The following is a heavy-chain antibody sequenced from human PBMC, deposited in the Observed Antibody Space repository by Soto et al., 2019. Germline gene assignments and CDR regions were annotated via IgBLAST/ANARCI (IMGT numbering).Heavy chain of an antibody. J-gene: IGHJ6*02. V-gene: IGHV3-30-3*01. Sequence: QVQLVESGGGVVQPGRSLRLSCAASGFTFSSYAIHWVRQAPGKGLEWVAVISYDGSNKYYADSVKGRFTISRDNSKNTLYLQMNSLRAEDTAVYYCAREGYYYGSGSYYSIGMDVWGQGTTVTVSS. D-gene: IGHD3-10*01. CDR1: GFTFSSYA. CDR3: AREGYYYGSGSYYSIGMDV. CDR2: ISYDGSNK.